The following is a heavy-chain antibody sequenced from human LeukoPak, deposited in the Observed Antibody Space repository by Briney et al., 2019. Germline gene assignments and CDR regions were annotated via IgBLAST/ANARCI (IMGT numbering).Heavy chain of an antibody. J-gene: IGHJ2*01. V-gene: IGHV3-23*01. CDR1: GFTFSSHA. D-gene: IGHD3-10*01. Sequence: PGGSLRLSCAASGFTFSSHAMSWVRQAPGKGLEWVSGISGSGGSTYYADSVKGRFTISRDNSKNTLYLQMNSLRADDTAVYHCAKDPRRFGDYYWYFDLWGQGTLVTVSS. CDR2: ISGSGGST. CDR3: AKDPRRFGDYYWYFDL.